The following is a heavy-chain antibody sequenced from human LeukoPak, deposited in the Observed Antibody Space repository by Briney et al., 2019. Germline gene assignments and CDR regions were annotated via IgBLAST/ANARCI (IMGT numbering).Heavy chain of an antibody. J-gene: IGHJ4*02. CDR2: IWYDGSNK. D-gene: IGHD2-21*01. CDR1: GFTFSSYG. V-gene: IGHV3-33*01. Sequence: GGSLRLSCAASGFTFSSYGMHWVRQAPGKGLEWVAVIWYDGSNKYYADSVKCRFTISRDNSKNTLYLQMNSLIAEDTAVYYCAREVRDGYFDYWGQGTLVTVSS. CDR3: AREVRDGYFDY.